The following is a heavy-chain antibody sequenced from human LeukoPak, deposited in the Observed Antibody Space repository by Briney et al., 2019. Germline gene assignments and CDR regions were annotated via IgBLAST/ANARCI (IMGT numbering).Heavy chain of an antibody. CDR1: GYSISSGYY. CDR3: ASLTTADAFDI. D-gene: IGHD3-22*01. CDR2: IYDSGST. V-gene: IGHV4-61*01. Sequence: SETLSLTCTVSGYSISSGYYWSWIRQPPGKGLEWIGYIYDSGSTNYNPSLKSRVTISVDTSKNQFSLKLSSVTAADTAVFYCASLTTADAFDIWAKGQWSPSLQ. J-gene: IGHJ3*02.